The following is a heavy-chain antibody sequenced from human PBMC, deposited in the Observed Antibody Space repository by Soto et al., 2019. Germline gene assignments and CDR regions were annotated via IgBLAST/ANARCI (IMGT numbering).Heavy chain of an antibody. Sequence: GGSLRLSCAASGFTFSNYWMHWVRQAPGKGLVWVSRINSDGSTTSHADSVKGRFTISRDNAKNTLYLQMNSLRAEYTAVYYCARLPGYSTGWTPFDFWGQGTQVTVSS. D-gene: IGHD6-19*01. CDR3: ARLPGYSTGWTPFDF. V-gene: IGHV3-74*01. CDR2: INSDGSTT. J-gene: IGHJ4*02. CDR1: GFTFSNYW.